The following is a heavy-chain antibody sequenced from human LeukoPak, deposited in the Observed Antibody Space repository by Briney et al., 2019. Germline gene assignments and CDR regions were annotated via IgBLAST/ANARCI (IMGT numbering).Heavy chain of an antibody. CDR3: VRDGFGEGYNSRRFDP. D-gene: IGHD5-24*01. J-gene: IGHJ5*02. CDR1: GGIYSSYT. V-gene: IGHV1-69*05. CDR2: IIPVFSTT. Sequence: VASVKVSCKASGGIYSSYTISWVRQAPGQGLEWMGGIIPVFSTTNLAQKFQGRLKISMDESTSTAYMQLSSLRYDDTAVYYCVRDGFGEGYNSRRFDPWGQGTLVAVSS.